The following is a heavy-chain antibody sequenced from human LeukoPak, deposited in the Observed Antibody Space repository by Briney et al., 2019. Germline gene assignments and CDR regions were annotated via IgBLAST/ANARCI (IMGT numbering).Heavy chain of an antibody. J-gene: IGHJ5*02. D-gene: IGHD5-18*01. CDR2: IYYSGST. CDR3: ARGQGYSYGYEWFDP. CDR1: AGSISSDSYY. Sequence: PSETLSLTCTASAGSISSDSYYWGWIRQPPGKGLEWIGSIYYSGSTYYNPSLKSRVTTSVDTSKNQFSLKLSSVTAADTAVYYCARGQGYSYGYEWFDPWGQGTLVTVSS. V-gene: IGHV4-39*07.